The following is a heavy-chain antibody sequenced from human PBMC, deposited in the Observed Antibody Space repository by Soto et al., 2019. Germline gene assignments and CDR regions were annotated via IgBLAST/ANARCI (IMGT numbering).Heavy chain of an antibody. CDR2: ISGGGGRT. D-gene: IGHD3-22*01. Sequence: ETLSLTCAVSGGSISSGGYSWSWVRQAPGKGLEWVSAISGGGGRTFYADSVKGRFTISRDISKNTLYLQMNSLRAEDTAVYYCAKAQYDSSGYYFWNFDYWGQGILVTVS. J-gene: IGHJ4*02. V-gene: IGHV3-23*01. CDR1: GGSISSGGYS. CDR3: AKAQYDSSGYYFWNFDY.